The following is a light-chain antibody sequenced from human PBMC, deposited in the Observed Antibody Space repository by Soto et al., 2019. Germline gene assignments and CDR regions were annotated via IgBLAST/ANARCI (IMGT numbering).Light chain of an antibody. CDR2: WAS. J-gene: IGKJ4*01. CDR3: QQYDRTPLT. CDR1: QNLLYSSNNKNY. Sequence: DIVMTQSPDSLAVSLGERATINCKSSQNLLYSSNNKNYLAWYQQKPGQPPKSLIYWASTRESGVPDRFSGSGSGTDFTLTISSLQAEDVAVYYCQQYDRTPLTFGGGTKVEIK. V-gene: IGKV4-1*01.